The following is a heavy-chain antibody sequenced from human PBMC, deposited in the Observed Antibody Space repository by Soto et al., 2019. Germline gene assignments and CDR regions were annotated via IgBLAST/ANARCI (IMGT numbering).Heavy chain of an antibody. CDR2: IYYSGST. Sequence: SETLSLTCTVSGGSISSYYWSWIRQPPGKGLEWIGYIYYSGSTNYNPSLKSRVTISVDTSKNQFSLKLSSVTAADTAVYYCASSTLAAAGTRFDYWGQGTLVTVSS. CDR3: ASSTLAAAGTRFDY. J-gene: IGHJ4*02. CDR1: GGSISSYY. V-gene: IGHV4-59*01. D-gene: IGHD6-13*01.